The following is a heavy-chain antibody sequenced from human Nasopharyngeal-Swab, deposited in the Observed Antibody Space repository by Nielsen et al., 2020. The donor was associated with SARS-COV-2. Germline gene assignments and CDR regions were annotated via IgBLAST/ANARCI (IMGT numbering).Heavy chain of an antibody. Sequence: GESLKISCAGSGFTFNSYSMIWVRQVPGEGPEWVSSISGSGSYVYYADSVKGRFTISKDSAKNSLYLQMNSPRADDTAVYFCARIAGRGSIYYYYMDVWGTGTTVTVSS. V-gene: IGHV3-21*01. D-gene: IGHD1-26*01. J-gene: IGHJ6*03. CDR2: ISGSGSYV. CDR3: ARIAGRGSIYYYYMDV. CDR1: GFTFNSYS.